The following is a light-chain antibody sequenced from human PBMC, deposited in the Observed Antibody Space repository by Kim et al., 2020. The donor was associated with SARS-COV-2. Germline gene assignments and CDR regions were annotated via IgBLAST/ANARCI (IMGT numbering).Light chain of an antibody. CDR3: NSRDISGKGV. V-gene: IGLV3-19*01. CDR2: GKN. J-gene: IGLJ2*01. Sequence: VALGQTVRSTCQGDSLRTYYASWYQKKPGQAPVLVIYGKNKRPSGIPDRFSGSSAGNAASLTRARAQAEDVADYFCNSRDISGKGVFGGGTQLTVL. CDR1: SLRTYY.